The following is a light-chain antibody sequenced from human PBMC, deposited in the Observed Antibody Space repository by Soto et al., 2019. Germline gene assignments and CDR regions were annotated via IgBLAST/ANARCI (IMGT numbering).Light chain of an antibody. CDR2: QDT. J-gene: IGLJ2*01. CDR1: KLGNKD. Sequence: SYELTQPPSVSVSPGQTASITCSGDKLGNKDTCWYQQKPGQSPILVIYQDTMRPSGIPERFAGSKSGSTATLTITGTQAMDEADYYCQAWDSTSDVVFGGGTKLTVL. CDR3: QAWDSTSDVV. V-gene: IGLV3-1*01.